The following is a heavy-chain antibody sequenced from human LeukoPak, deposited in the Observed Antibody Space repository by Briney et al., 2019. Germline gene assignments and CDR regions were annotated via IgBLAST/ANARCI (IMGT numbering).Heavy chain of an antibody. Sequence: GGSLRLSCAASGFTFSSYEMNWVRQAPGKGLEWVSCISSSGTTIYYADSVKGRFTISRDSAKNSLYLQMNSLRAEDTAVYYCAKAGGGFSLNYWGQGTLVTVPS. CDR2: ISSSGTTI. CDR1: GFTFSSYE. V-gene: IGHV3-48*03. CDR3: AKAGGGFSLNY. D-gene: IGHD3-16*01. J-gene: IGHJ4*02.